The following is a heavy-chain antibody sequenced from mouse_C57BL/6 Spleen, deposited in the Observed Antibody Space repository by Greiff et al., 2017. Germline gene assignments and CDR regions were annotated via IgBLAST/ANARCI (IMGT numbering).Heavy chain of an antibody. Sequence: EVKLVESEGGLVQPGSSMKLSCTASGFTFSDYYMAWVRQVPEKGLEWVANINYDGSSTYYLDSLKSRFIISRDNAKNILYLQMSSVKSEDTATYYCARAYYYGSSYPFDYWGQGTMLTVSA. J-gene: IGHJ3*01. CDR2: INYDGSST. V-gene: IGHV5-16*01. CDR1: GFTFSDYY. CDR3: ARAYYYGSSYPFDY. D-gene: IGHD1-1*01.